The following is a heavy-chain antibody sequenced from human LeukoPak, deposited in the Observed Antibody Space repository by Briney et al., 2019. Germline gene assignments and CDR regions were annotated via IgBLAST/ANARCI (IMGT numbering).Heavy chain of an antibody. J-gene: IGHJ4*02. V-gene: IGHV3-23*01. CDR2: ISGSGGIT. CDR1: GFTFSSYG. Sequence: GGSLRLSCAASGFTFSSYGMSWVRQAPGKGLEWASGISGSGGITYYADSVKGRFTISRDNSKNTLYLQMNSLRAEDTAVYYCAKDLGYSYGFFDYWGQGTLVTVSS. CDR3: AKDLGYSYGFFDY. D-gene: IGHD5-18*01.